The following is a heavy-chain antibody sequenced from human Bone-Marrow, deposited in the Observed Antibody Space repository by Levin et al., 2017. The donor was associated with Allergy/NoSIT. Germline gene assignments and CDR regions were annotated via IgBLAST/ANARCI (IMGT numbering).Heavy chain of an antibody. Sequence: SLKISCAGSGFNFHSFAMHWVRQAPGKGLEWVAGISYDGTAKYYADSVKGRFTISRDNVKNTVHLQVSSLRPDDTALYYCARETAALYYFDYWGKGTLVIVSS. D-gene: IGHD3-16*01. J-gene: IGHJ4*02. V-gene: IGHV3-30*04. CDR3: ARETAALYYFDY. CDR2: ISYDGTAK. CDR1: GFNFHSFA.